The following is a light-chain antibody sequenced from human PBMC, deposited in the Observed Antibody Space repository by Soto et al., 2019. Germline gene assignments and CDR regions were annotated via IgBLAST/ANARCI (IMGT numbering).Light chain of an antibody. CDR3: QRRSNWPPT. CDR2: DAS. CDR1: QSVTSY. Sequence: EIVLTQSPATLSLSPGERATLSCRASQSVTSYLAWYQQKPGQAPRLLIYDASNRATGIPARFSGSGSGTHFTLTLSSLEPEDFSVYYCQRRSNWPPTFGQGTKLEIK. V-gene: IGKV3-11*01. J-gene: IGKJ2*01.